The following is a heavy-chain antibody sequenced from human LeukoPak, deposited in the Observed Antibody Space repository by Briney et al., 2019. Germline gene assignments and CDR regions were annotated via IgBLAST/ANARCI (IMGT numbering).Heavy chain of an antibody. V-gene: IGHV1-69*01. CDR3: ARWIRDAEITRSYWFDP. Sequence: SVEVSCKASGGTFSSYAISWVRQAPGQGLEWMGGIIPIFGTANYAQKFQGRVTITADESTSTAYMELSSLRSEDTAVYYCARWIRDAEITRSYWFDPWGQGTLVTVSS. CDR1: GGTFSSYA. J-gene: IGHJ5*02. D-gene: IGHD1-14*01. CDR2: IIPIFGTA.